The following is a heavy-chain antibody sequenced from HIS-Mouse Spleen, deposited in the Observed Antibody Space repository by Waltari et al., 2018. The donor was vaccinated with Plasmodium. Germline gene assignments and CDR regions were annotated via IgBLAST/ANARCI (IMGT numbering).Heavy chain of an antibody. CDR1: GFTFISYW. CDR2: INSDGSST. Sequence: EVQLVESGGGLVQPGGSLRLSCAASGFTFISYWMHWVRQAPGKGLVWVSRINSDGSSTRYADSVKGRFTISRDNAKNTLYLQMNSLRAEDTAVYYCARTIAVVGTGDALDIWGQGTMVTVSS. CDR3: ARTIAVVGTGDALDI. V-gene: IGHV3-74*01. D-gene: IGHD6-13*01. J-gene: IGHJ3*02.